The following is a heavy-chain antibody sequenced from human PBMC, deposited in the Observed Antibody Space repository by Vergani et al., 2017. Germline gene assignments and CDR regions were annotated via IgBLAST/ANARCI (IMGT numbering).Heavy chain of an antibody. V-gene: IGHV4-34*01. CDR3: ARGGVVVVPAAAHAFDI. Sequence: QVQLQESGPGLVKPSETLSLTCTVSGGSISGYYWSWIRQPPGKGLEWIGEINHSGSTNYNPSLKSRVTITVDTSKNQFSLKLSSVTAADTAVYYCARGGVVVVPAAAHAFDIWGQGTMVTVSS. J-gene: IGHJ3*02. CDR2: INHSGST. CDR1: GGSISGYY. D-gene: IGHD2-2*01.